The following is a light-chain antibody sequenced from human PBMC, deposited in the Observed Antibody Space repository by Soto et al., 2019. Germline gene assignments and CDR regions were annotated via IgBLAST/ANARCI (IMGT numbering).Light chain of an antibody. CDR3: QQSYSTPPWT. CDR1: QSISSY. CDR2: AAS. Sequence: DIQMTQSPSSLSASVGDRVTITCRASQSISSYLNWYQQKPGKAPKLLIYAASSLQSGVPSRFSGSGSGTDFPLTNSSPQPEDFATYYCQQSYSTPPWTFGQGTKVEIK. V-gene: IGKV1-39*01. J-gene: IGKJ1*01.